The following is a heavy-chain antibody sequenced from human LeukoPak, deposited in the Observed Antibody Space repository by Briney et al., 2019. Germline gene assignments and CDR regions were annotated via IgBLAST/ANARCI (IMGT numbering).Heavy chain of an antibody. CDR3: ARERGYNYGYSDY. CDR1: GFTFSSYS. J-gene: IGHJ4*02. Sequence: GGSLRLSCAASGFTFSSYSMNWVRQAPGKGLEWVSYISSSSSTTYYADSVKGRFTISRDNAKNSLYLQMNSLRAEDTAVYYCARERGYNYGYSDYWGQGTLVTVSS. V-gene: IGHV3-48*01. CDR2: ISSSSSTT. D-gene: IGHD5-18*01.